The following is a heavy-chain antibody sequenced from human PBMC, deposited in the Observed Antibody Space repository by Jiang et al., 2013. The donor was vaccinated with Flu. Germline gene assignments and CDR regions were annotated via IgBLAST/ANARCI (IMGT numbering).Heavy chain of an antibody. J-gene: IGHJ3*02. D-gene: IGHD5-12*01. Sequence: GAEVKKPGESLKISCKGSGYSFTNYWIGWVRQMPGKGLEWMGIIYPGDSDTRYSPSFQGQVTISADKSISTAYLQWSSLKASDTAMYYCARHQPSWVVATNGFDIWGQGTMVTVSS. CDR3: ARHQPSWVVATNGFDI. V-gene: IGHV5-51*01. CDR2: IYPGDSDT. CDR1: GYSFTNYW.